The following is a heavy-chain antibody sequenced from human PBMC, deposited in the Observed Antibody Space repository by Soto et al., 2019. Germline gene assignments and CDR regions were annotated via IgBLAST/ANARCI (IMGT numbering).Heavy chain of an antibody. CDR3: AKDNGGGSMIVVVLDY. CDR2: ISGSGGST. V-gene: IGHV3-23*01. Sequence: GGSLRLSCAASGFTFSSYAMSWVRQAPGKGLEWVSAISGSGGSTYYADSVKGRFTISRDNSKNTLYLQMNSLRAEDTAVYYCAKDNGGGSMIVVVLDYWGQGTLVTVSS. J-gene: IGHJ4*02. CDR1: GFTFSSYA. D-gene: IGHD3-22*01.